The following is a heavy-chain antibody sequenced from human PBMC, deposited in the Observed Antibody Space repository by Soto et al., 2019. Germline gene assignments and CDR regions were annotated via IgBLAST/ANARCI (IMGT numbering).Heavy chain of an antibody. CDR2: ISGSGTAT. J-gene: IGHJ4*02. V-gene: IGHV3-23*01. CDR1: GFPFWTYS. Sequence: GGSLRLSCEASGFPFWTYSMSWVRQAPRKGLEWVSGISGSGTATYYTDSVKGRFTVSRDNSKDTLFLQMNTLRVEDTAVYYCARGSAYSDYDLEYWGQGTLVTVS. D-gene: IGHD4-17*01. CDR3: ARGSAYSDYDLEY.